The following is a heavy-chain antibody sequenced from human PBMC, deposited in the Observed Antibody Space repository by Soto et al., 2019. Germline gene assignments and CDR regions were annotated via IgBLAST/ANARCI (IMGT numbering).Heavy chain of an antibody. D-gene: IGHD1-1*01. CDR2: MNPNSGNT. Sequence: QVQLVQSGAKVKKPGASVKVSCKASGYTFTSYDINWVRQATGQGLEWMGWMNPNSGNTGYAQKFQGRVTMTRNTSISTAYMELSSLRSEDTAVYYCARGRGSQLERRKGRSYYYYGMDVWGQGTTVTVSS. CDR1: GYTFTSYD. J-gene: IGHJ6*02. V-gene: IGHV1-8*01. CDR3: ARGRGSQLERRKGRSYYYYGMDV.